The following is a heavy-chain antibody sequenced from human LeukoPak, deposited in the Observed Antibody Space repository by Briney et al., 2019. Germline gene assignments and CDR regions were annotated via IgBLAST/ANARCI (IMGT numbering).Heavy chain of an antibody. V-gene: IGHV3-33*01. CDR3: AREVDYGDSLAFDY. J-gene: IGHJ4*02. CDR2: IWYDGSNK. Sequence: GGSLRLSCAASGFTFSSYGMHWVRQAPGKGLEWVAVIWYDGSNKYYADSVKGRFTISRDNSKNTLYLQMNSLRAEDTAVYYCAREVDYGDSLAFDYWGQGTLVTVSS. D-gene: IGHD4-17*01. CDR1: GFTFSSYG.